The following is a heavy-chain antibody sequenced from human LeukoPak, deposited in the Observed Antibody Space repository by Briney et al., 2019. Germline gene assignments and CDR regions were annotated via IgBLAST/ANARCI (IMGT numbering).Heavy chain of an antibody. V-gene: IGHV1-8*01. Sequence: GASVKVSCKASGYTFTSYDINWVRQATGQGLEWMGWMNPNSGNTGYAQKFQGRVTMTRNTSISTAYMELSSLRSEDTAVYYCARGSLIRGLRLYVFDYWAREPWSPSPQ. D-gene: IGHD5-12*01. CDR1: GYTFTSYD. CDR3: ARGSLIRGLRLYVFDY. CDR2: MNPNSGNT. J-gene: IGHJ4*02.